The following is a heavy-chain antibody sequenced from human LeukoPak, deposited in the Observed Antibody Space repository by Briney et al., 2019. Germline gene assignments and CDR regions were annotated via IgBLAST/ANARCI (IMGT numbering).Heavy chain of an antibody. V-gene: IGHV1-69*04. J-gene: IGHJ4*02. D-gene: IGHD3-22*01. Sequence: GASVKVSCKASGGTFSSYAISWVRQAPGQGLEWMGRIIPILGIANYAQKFQGRVTITADKSTSTAYTELSSLRSEDTAVYYCARDRYDTIGYIDYWGQGTLVTVSS. CDR3: ARDRYDTIGYIDY. CDR1: GGTFSSYA. CDR2: IIPILGIA.